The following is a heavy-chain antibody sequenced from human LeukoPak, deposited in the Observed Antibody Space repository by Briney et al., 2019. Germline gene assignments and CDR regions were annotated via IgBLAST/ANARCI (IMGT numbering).Heavy chain of an antibody. D-gene: IGHD3-3*01. Sequence: SETLSLTCTVSGGSISSSYWSWIRQPPGKGLEWIGYLSNSGSTTYNPSLKSRVTISLAMPKNQFSLDLTSVTADDTAVYYCARAQYSASSSGYSGGYYCMDVWGKGTTVSVSS. CDR1: GGSISSSY. V-gene: IGHV4-59*01. CDR2: LSNSGST. J-gene: IGHJ6*03. CDR3: ARAQYSASSSGYSGGYYCMDV.